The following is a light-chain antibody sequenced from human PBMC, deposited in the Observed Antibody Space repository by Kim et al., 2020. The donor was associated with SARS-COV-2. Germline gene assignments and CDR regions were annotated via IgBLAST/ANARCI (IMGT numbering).Light chain of an antibody. CDR3: QSYDSSLSGSV. V-gene: IGLV1-40*01. CDR1: SSNIGAGYD. J-gene: IGLJ3*02. Sequence: QRVTISCTGSSSNIGAGYDVLWYQQLPGTAPKLLIYGNSNRPSGVPDRFSGSKSGTSASLAITGLQAEDEADYYCQSYDSSLSGSVFGGGTKLTVL. CDR2: GNS.